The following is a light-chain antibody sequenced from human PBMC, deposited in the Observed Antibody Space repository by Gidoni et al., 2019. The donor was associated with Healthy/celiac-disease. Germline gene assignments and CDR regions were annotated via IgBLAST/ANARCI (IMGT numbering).Light chain of an antibody. Sequence: EIVKTQSPATLSVSPGERATLSCRASQSVSSNLAWYQQKPGQAPRLLIYGASTRATGIPARFSGSGSGTEFTLTISSLQSEDFAVYYCQQYNNWSPYTFGQGTKLEIK. CDR3: QQYNNWSPYT. J-gene: IGKJ2*01. V-gene: IGKV3-15*01. CDR2: GAS. CDR1: QSVSSN.